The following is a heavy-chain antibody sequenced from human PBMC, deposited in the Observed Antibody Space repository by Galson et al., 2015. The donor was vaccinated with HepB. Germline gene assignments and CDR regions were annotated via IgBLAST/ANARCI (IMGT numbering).Heavy chain of an antibody. D-gene: IGHD6-19*01. Sequence: SVKVSCKASGYTFTSYAMHWVRQAPGQRLEWMGWINAGNGNTKYSQKFQGRVTITRDTSASTAYMELSSLRSEDTAVYYCARRLSIAVAGTTNNDAFDIWGQGTMVTVSS. CDR1: GYTFTSYA. J-gene: IGHJ3*02. CDR2: INAGNGNT. V-gene: IGHV1-3*01. CDR3: ARRLSIAVAGTTNNDAFDI.